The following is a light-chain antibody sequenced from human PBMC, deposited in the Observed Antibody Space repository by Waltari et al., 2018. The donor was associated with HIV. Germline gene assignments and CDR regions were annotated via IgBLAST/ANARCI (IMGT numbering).Light chain of an antibody. CDR2: GAS. CDR1: HTVTNKF. V-gene: IGKV3-20*01. CDR3: HQYGGTPRT. J-gene: IGKJ2*01. Sequence: EIVLTQSPGTLSLSPGERATLSCRASHTVTNKFLAWYQQSPGQAPRLLIYGASTRATGIPDRFSGSGSGTDFTLTVSRLEPEDFAVYYCHQYGGTPRTFGQGTKLEIK.